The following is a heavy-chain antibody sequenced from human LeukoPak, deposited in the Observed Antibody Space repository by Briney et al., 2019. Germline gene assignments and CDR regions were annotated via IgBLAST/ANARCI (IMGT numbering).Heavy chain of an antibody. J-gene: IGHJ4*02. CDR1: GFTFSDYY. V-gene: IGHV3-11*04. D-gene: IGHD3-22*01. Sequence: GGSLRLSCAASGFTFSDYYMSWIRQAPGKGLEWVSYISSSGSTIYYADSVKGRFTISRDNAKYSLYLQMNSLRAEDTAVYYCAGRDYYDSSGYYYGFDYWGQGTLVTVSS. CDR3: AGRDYYDSSGYYYGFDY. CDR2: ISSSGSTI.